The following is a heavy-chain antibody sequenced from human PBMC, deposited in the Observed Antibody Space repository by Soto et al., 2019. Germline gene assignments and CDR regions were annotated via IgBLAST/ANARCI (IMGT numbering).Heavy chain of an antibody. CDR2: ISAYNGNT. D-gene: IGHD2-2*01. J-gene: IGHJ5*01. CDR1: GYTFTSYG. V-gene: IGHV1-18*04. Sequence: ASVKVSCKASGYTFTSYGISWVRQAPGQGLEWMGWISAYNGNTNYAQKLQGRVTMTTDTSTSTAYMELRSLRSDDTAVYYCARVPSTRTRTVDLDPWGRGTQVTVSS. CDR3: ARVPSTRTRTVDLDP.